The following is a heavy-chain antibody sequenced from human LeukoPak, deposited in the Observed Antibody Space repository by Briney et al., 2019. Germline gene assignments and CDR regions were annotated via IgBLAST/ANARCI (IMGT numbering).Heavy chain of an antibody. Sequence: GGSLRLSCAASGFTFSSYAMSWVRQALGKGLDWVSAISGSGGSTYYADSVKGRFTISRDNSKNTLYLQMNSLRVEDTAVYYCAKLTYGGNSGGSYWGQGTLVTVSS. CDR2: ISGSGGST. CDR3: AKLTYGGNSGGSY. V-gene: IGHV3-23*01. J-gene: IGHJ4*02. D-gene: IGHD4-23*01. CDR1: GFTFSSYA.